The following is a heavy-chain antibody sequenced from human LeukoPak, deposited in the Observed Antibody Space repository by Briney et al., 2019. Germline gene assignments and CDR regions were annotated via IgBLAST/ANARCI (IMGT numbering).Heavy chain of an antibody. D-gene: IGHD3-10*01. Sequence: SETLSLTCTVSGGPISSYYWSWIRQPPGKGLEWIGYIYYSGSTNYNPSLKSRVTISVDTSKNQFSLKLSSVTAADTAVYYCAREPYYYGSGRGFDYWGQGTLVTVSS. CDR3: AREPYYYGSGRGFDY. V-gene: IGHV4-59*01. CDR2: IYYSGST. CDR1: GGPISSYY. J-gene: IGHJ4*02.